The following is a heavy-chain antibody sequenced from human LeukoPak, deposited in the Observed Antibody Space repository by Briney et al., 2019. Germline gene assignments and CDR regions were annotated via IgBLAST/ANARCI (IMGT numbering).Heavy chain of an antibody. V-gene: IGHV1-2*02. Sequence: ASVKISCKASGYTFSSYYLHWVRQAPGQGLEWMGGINPNSGGTNSAQKFQGRVTMTRDTSIITAYMELSRLRSEATAVYYCARDSLARDDSSGYYPFDYWGEGTLVSVS. CDR3: ARDSLARDDSSGYYPFDY. D-gene: IGHD3-22*01. J-gene: IGHJ4*02. CDR1: GYTFSSYY. CDR2: INPNSGGT.